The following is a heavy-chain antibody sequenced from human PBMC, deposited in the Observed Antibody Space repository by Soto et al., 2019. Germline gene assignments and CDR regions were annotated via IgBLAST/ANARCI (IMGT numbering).Heavy chain of an antibody. CDR3: ARDLGDILTGYTDY. CDR1: GGTFSSYA. J-gene: IGHJ4*02. Sequence: GASVKVSCKASGGTFSSYAISWVRQAPGQGLEWMGRIIPILGIANYAQKFQGRVTITADKSTSTAYMELSSLRSEDTAVYYCARDLGDILTGYTDYWGQGTLDTVSS. V-gene: IGHV1-69*04. CDR2: IIPILGIA. D-gene: IGHD3-9*01.